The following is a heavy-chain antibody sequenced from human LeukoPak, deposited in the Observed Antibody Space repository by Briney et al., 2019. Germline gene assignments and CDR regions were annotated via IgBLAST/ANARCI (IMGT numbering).Heavy chain of an antibody. CDR3: VRDMEQRGLYNWFDP. Sequence: GGSLRLSCAVSGFTLSNYSMNWVRQAPGKGLEWISYISGSGFTIHYADSVKGRFTISRDNAKNSLYLQMNSLRAEDTAVYYCVRDMEQRGLYNWFDPWGQGTLVTVSS. CDR1: GFTLSNYS. CDR2: ISGSGFTI. J-gene: IGHJ5*02. D-gene: IGHD1-26*01. V-gene: IGHV3-48*01.